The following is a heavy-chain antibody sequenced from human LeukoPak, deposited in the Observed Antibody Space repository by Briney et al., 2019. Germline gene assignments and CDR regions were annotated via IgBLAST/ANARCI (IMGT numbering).Heavy chain of an antibody. V-gene: IGHV1-2*04. CDR2: INPNSGGT. D-gene: IGHD2-2*01. CDR1: GYTFTGYY. CDR3: ARGGCSSTSCYSGSYYYYYYGMDV. J-gene: IGHJ6*04. Sequence: GASVKVSCKASGYTFTGYYMHWVRQAPGQGLEWMGWINPNSGGTNYAQKFQGWVTMTRDTSISTAYMELSRLRSDDTAVYYCARGGCSSTSCYSGSYYYYYYGMDVWGKGTTVTASS.